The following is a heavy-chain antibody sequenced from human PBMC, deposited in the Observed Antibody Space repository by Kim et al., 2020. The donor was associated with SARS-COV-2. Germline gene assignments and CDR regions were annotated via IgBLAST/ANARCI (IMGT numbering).Heavy chain of an antibody. V-gene: IGHV3-15*01. CDR3: TISYDILAGYYFDY. D-gene: IGHD3-9*01. J-gene: IGHJ4*02. Sequence: AAPVKGRFTISRDESKNTLYLQMNGLKTEDTAVDYCTISYDILAGYYFDYWGQGTLVTVSS.